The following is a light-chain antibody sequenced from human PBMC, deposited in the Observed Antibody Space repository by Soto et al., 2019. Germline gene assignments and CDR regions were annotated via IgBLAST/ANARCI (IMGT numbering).Light chain of an antibody. J-gene: IGKJ4*01. Sequence: EIVLTQSPATLSLSPGERATLSCMASQSVSSRLLAWYRQRPGQAPRLLIYGASSRATGIPDRFSGSGSGTDFTLTISRLDPEDFAVYYCQLYGTSLFTFGAGTKVDI. CDR1: QSVSSRL. CDR3: QLYGTSLFT. CDR2: GAS. V-gene: IGKV3-20*01.